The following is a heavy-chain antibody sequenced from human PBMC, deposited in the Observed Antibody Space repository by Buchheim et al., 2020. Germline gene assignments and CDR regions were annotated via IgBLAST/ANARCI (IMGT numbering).Heavy chain of an antibody. CDR3: AIWGYGMDV. Sequence: QVQLQESGPGLVKPSETLSLTCTVSGGSISNYYWSWIRQTPGKGLEWIGYIYYTGSTNYNPSLTSRVTISVDTSKNQFSLRLSSVTAADTAVYYCAIWGYGMDVWGQGT. J-gene: IGHJ6*02. V-gene: IGHV4-59*08. CDR1: GGSISNYY. CDR2: IYYTGST. D-gene: IGHD3-16*01.